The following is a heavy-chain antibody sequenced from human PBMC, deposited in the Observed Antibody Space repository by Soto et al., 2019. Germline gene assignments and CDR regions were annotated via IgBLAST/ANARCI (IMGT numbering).Heavy chain of an antibody. CDR1: GFTFSSYG. J-gene: IGHJ6*03. CDR2: IWYDGSNK. CDR3: ARDLSRGVMAYYYMDV. V-gene: IGHV3-33*01. Sequence: QVQLVESGGGVVQPGRSLRLSCAASGFTFSSYGMHWVRQAPGKGLEWVAVIWYDGSNKYYADSVKGRFTISRDNSKNTLYLQMNRLRAEDTAVYYCARDLSRGVMAYYYMDVWGKGTTVTVSS. D-gene: IGHD3-10*01.